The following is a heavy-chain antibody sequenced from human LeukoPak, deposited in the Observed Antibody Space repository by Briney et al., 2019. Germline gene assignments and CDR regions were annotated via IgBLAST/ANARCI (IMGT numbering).Heavy chain of an antibody. CDR1: GFTFSSYA. J-gene: IGHJ3*02. CDR3: ARDRYSSSPVAFDI. D-gene: IGHD6-13*01. Sequence: GGSLRLSCAASGFTFSSYAMSWVRQAPGKGLEWVAVISYDGSNKYYADSVKGRFTISRDNSKNTLYLQMNSLRAEDTAVYYCARDRYSSSPVAFDIWGQGTMVTVSS. V-gene: IGHV3-30-3*01. CDR2: ISYDGSNK.